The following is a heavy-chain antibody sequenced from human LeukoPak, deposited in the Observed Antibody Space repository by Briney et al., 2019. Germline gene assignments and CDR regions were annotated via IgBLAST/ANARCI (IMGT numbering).Heavy chain of an antibody. CDR3: AIRMGLLYLDAFDI. CDR1: GGTFSSYA. Sequence: SVKVSCKAPGGTFSSYAISWVRQAPGQGLEWMGGIIPIFGTANYAQKFQGRVTITTDESTSTAYMELSSLRSEDTAVYYCAIRMGLLYLDAFDIWGQGTMVTVSS. CDR2: IIPIFGTA. V-gene: IGHV1-69*05. D-gene: IGHD2-15*01. J-gene: IGHJ3*02.